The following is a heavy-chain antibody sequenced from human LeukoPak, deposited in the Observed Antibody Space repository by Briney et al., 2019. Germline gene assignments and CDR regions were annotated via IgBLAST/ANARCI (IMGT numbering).Heavy chain of an antibody. CDR2: IVPIFGTA. D-gene: IGHD2-21*02. CDR1: GYTFTSYY. J-gene: IGHJ5*02. Sequence: SVKVSCKASGYTFTSYYMHWVRQAPGQGLEWMGGIVPIFGTANYAQKFEGRVTITADKSTSTAYMELSSLRSEDTAVYYCARAYRPLAYCGGDCYWFDPWGQGTLVTVSS. V-gene: IGHV1-69*06. CDR3: ARAYRPLAYCGGDCYWFDP.